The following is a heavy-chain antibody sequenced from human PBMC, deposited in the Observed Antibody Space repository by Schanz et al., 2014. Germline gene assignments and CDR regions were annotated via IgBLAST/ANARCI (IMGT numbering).Heavy chain of an antibody. J-gene: IGHJ3*02. CDR1: GFAFSSFA. CDR3: TTFNNRDALYI. D-gene: IGHD1-20*01. CDR2: ISANDYDT. Sequence: EVFLVESGGGLVQPGGSLRLSCAASGFAFSSFALSWVRQSPGKGLEWVSAISANDYDTYYAPSVKGRFTVSRDNSKNTVYLQMNSLRDEDTALYYCTTFNNRDALYIWGQGTMVSVSS. V-gene: IGHV3-23*04.